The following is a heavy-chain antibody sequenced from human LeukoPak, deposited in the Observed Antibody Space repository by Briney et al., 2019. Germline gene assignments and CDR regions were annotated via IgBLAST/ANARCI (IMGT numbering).Heavy chain of an antibody. J-gene: IGHJ6*03. CDR2: INPSGGST. V-gene: IGHV1-46*01. CDR1: GYTFTSYY. CDR3: ARGIAAAGSAGDYYYMDV. D-gene: IGHD6-13*01. Sequence: WASVKVSCKASGYTFTSYYMHWVRQAPGQGLEWMGIINPSGGSTSYAQKFQGRVTMTRDTSTSTVYMELSSLRSEDTAVYYCARGIAAAGSAGDYYYMDVWGKGTTVTISS.